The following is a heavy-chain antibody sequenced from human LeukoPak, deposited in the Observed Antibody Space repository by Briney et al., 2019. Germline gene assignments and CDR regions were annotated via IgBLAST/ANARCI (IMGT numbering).Heavy chain of an antibody. CDR3: ARAGEVYNSGSYLEY. D-gene: IGHD6-19*01. CDR2: FIPVFGPA. CDR1: GGTFSSYA. V-gene: IGHV1-69*13. Sequence: SVKVSCKASGGTFSSYAISWVRQAPGQGLEWMGGFIPVFGPANYAQKLQGRVTITADESTSTAYMELSSLRSEDTAVYYCARAGEVYNSGSYLEYWGQGTLVTVSS. J-gene: IGHJ4*02.